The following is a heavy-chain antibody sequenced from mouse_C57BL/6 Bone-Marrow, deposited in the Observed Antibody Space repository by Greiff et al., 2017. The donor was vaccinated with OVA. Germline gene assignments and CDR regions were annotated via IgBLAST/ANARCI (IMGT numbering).Heavy chain of an antibody. CDR1: GYTFTSYW. J-gene: IGHJ1*03. CDR2: IDPSDSYT. CDR3: ARYDYDKDWYFDV. V-gene: IGHV1-50*01. D-gene: IGHD2-4*01. Sequence: QVQLKESGAELVKPGASVKLSCKASGYTFTSYWMQWVKQRPGQGLEWIGEIDPSDSYTNYNQKFKGKATLTVDTSSSTAYMQLSSLTSEDSAVYYCARYDYDKDWYFDVWGTGTTVTVSS.